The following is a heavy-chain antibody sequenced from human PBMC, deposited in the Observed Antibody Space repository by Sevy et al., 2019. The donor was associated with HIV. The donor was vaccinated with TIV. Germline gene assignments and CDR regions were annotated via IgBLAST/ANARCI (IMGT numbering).Heavy chain of an antibody. CDR3: ARHGAPIGDIWFGELSATYYYYGMDV. Sequence: GGSLRLSCAASGFTFSSYEMNWVRQAPGKGLEWVSYISSSGSTIYYADSVKGRFTISRDNAKNSLYLQMNSLGAEDTAVYYCARHGAPIGDIWFGELSATYYYYGMDVWGQGTTVTVSS. CDR1: GFTFSSYE. V-gene: IGHV3-48*03. J-gene: IGHJ6*02. D-gene: IGHD3-10*01. CDR2: ISSSGSTI.